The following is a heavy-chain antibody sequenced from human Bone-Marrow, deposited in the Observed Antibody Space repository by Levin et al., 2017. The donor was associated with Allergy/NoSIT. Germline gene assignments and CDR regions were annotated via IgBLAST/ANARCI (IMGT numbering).Heavy chain of an antibody. CDR2: IIPMFGTT. D-gene: IGHD4-17*01. Sequence: ASVKVSCKASVDTFNSDAIGWVRQAPGQGLEWLGTIIPMFGTTDYPQKFRGRVTFTADESTSTAYMELSGLRSDDTAVYYCAREMTTVTTRGYFDSWGHGTLVTVSS. CDR3: AREMTTVTTRGYFDS. CDR1: VDTFNSDA. J-gene: IGHJ4*01. V-gene: IGHV1-69*13.